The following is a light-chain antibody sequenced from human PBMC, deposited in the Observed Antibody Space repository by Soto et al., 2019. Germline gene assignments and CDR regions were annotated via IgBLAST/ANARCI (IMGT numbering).Light chain of an antibody. CDR1: SSDVGGYNY. J-gene: IGLJ1*01. CDR3: ISYTSSSTLYV. Sequence: QSALTQPASVSGSPGQSITISCTGTSSDVGGYNYVSWYQQHPGTAPKLMIYEVSNRPSGVSDRFSGSRSGNTASLTISGLQAEDESDYYCISYTSSSTLYVFGTGIKVTVL. V-gene: IGLV2-14*01. CDR2: EVS.